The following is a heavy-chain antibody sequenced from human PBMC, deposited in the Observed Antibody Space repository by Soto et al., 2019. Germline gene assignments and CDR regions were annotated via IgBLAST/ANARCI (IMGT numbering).Heavy chain of an antibody. D-gene: IGHD6-13*01. CDR1: GFTFGDYA. J-gene: IGHJ6*03. CDR3: TRPGIAAGGTRYYYYYMDV. CDR2: IRSKAYGGTT. V-gene: IGHV3-49*03. Sequence: EVQLVESGGGLVQPGRSLRLSCTASGFTFGDYAMSWFRQAPGKGLEWVGFIRSKAYGGTTEYAASVKGRFTISRDDSKSIAYLKMNSMKPEDTAVYYCTRPGIAAGGTRYYYYYMDVWGKGTTVTVSS.